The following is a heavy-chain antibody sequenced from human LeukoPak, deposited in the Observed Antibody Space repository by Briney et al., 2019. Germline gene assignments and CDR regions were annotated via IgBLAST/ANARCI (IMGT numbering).Heavy chain of an antibody. Sequence: GGSRRLSCAASGFTFSVYYMSWIRQAQGKGLEGVSYISSSSSYTNYADSVKGRFTISRDNAKNSLYLQMNSLRAEDTAVYYCARVGYDILTGYYRGFDYWGQGTLVTVSS. CDR2: ISSSSSYT. D-gene: IGHD3-9*01. CDR3: ARVGYDILTGYYRGFDY. J-gene: IGHJ4*02. V-gene: IGHV3-11*05. CDR1: GFTFSVYY.